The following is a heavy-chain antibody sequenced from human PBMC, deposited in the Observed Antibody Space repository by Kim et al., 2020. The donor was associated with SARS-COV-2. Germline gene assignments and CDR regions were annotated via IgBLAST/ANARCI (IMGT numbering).Heavy chain of an antibody. D-gene: IGHD4-4*01. CDR1: GFTFSSYG. J-gene: IGHJ6*02. V-gene: IGHV3-33*06. CDR3: AKEYSNGWCYYYGMDV. CDR2: IWYDGSNK. Sequence: GGSLRLSCAASGFTFSSYGMHWVRQAPGKGLEWVAVIWYDGSNKYYADSVKGRFTISRDNSKNTLYLQMNSLRAEDTAVYYCAKEYSNGWCYYYGMDVWGQGTTVTVSS.